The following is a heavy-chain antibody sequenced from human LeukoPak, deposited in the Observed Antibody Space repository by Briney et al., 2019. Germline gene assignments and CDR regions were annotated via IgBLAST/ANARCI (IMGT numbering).Heavy chain of an antibody. CDR2: ISGSGGST. J-gene: IGHJ5*02. CDR3: ARGQGGVLRYFDWSNWFDP. V-gene: IGHV3-23*01. CDR1: GFTFSSYA. D-gene: IGHD3-9*01. Sequence: GGSLRLSCAASGFTFSSYAMSWVRQAPGKGLEWVSAISGSGGSTYYADSVKGRFTISRDNAKNSLYLQMNSLRAEDTAVYYCARGQGGVLRYFDWSNWFDPWGQGTLVTVSS.